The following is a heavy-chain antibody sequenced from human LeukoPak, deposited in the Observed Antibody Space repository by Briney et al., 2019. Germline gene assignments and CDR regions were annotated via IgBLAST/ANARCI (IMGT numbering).Heavy chain of an antibody. J-gene: IGHJ2*01. V-gene: IGHV4-59*08. D-gene: IGHD6-19*01. CDR3: ASYSSGWYGYFDL. CDR2: IYYSGST. CDR1: GGSISSYY. Sequence: SETLSLTCTVSGGSISSYYWSWVRQPPGKGLEWIGYIYYSGSTNYNPSLKSRVTISVDTSKNQFSLKLSSVTAADTAVYYCASYSSGWYGYFDLWGRGTLVTVSS.